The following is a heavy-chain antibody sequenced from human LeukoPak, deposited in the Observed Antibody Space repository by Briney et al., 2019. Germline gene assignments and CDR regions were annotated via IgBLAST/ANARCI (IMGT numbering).Heavy chain of an antibody. CDR3: ARLYCSSTSCLFGY. J-gene: IGHJ4*02. CDR2: LSYDGSNK. CDR1: GFTFSSYA. D-gene: IGHD2-2*01. Sequence: GGPLRLSCAASGFTFSSYAMRWVRQAPGKGVAGVAVLSYDGSNKYLPDSVKGRFTISRDNSKDPLYLQLNSLRAEDMAVYYCARLYCSSTSCLFGYWGQGTLVTVSS. V-gene: IGHV3-30-3*01.